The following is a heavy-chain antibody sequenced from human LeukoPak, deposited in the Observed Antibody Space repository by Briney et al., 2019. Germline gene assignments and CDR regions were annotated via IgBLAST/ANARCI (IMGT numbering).Heavy chain of an antibody. J-gene: IGHJ5*02. V-gene: IGHV4-34*01. CDR1: GGSFSGYY. CDR2: INHSGST. Sequence: SETLSLTCAVYGGSFSGYYWSWIRQPPGKGLEWIGEINHSGSTNYNPSLKSRVTISVDTSKNQFSLKLSSVTAADTAVYYCARHWLRYSSGWYPRADWFDPRGQGTLVTVSS. CDR3: ARHWLRYSSGWYPRADWFDP. D-gene: IGHD6-19*01.